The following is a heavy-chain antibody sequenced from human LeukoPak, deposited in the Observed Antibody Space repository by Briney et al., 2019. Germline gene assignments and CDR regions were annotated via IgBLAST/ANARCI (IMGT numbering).Heavy chain of an antibody. V-gene: IGHV3-7*01. CDR3: ARAWYGGATFDN. CDR1: GFTFSDYY. Sequence: GGSLRLSCAASGFTFSDYYMSWIRQAPGKGLEWVATSKQDGSAQYYVDSVKGRFTLSRDNAKTSLYLQMNSLRAEDTAMYYCARAWYGGATFDNWGQGTLVTVSS. CDR2: SKQDGSAQ. J-gene: IGHJ4*02. D-gene: IGHD1-26*01.